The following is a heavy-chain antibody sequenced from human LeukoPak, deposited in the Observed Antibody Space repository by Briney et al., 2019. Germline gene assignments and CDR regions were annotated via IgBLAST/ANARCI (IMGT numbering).Heavy chain of an antibody. Sequence: PSETLSLTCSVSGDSVTSSYWNWIRQPPGKGLEWIGYVSADGTTNYSPSLRSRLIMSVDTAKNDISLIPMSVTAADTAIYYCARLDCVLECCYNHWGRGTLVSVAS. CDR2: VSADGTT. CDR3: ARLDCVLECCYNH. D-gene: IGHD2-15*01. V-gene: IGHV4-59*08. CDR1: GDSVTSSY. J-gene: IGHJ4*02.